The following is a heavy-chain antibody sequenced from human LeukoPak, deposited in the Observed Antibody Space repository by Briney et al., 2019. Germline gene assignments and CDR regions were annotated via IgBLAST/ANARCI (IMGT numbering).Heavy chain of an antibody. J-gene: IGHJ3*02. CDR2: INAGNGNT. V-gene: IGHV1-3*01. CDR1: GYTFTIYA. Sequence: GASVKVSCKASGYTFTIYAMHWVRQAPGQRLEWMGWINAGNGNTKYSQKFQGRVTITRDTSATTAYMELSSLRSKATAVYYCAMGGMLVAATRVGSDAFDIWGQGTMVTVSS. CDR3: AMGGMLVAATRVGSDAFDI. D-gene: IGHD2-15*01.